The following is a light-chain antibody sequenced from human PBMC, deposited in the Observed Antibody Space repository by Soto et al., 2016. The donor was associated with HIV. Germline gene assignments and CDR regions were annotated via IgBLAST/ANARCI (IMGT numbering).Light chain of an antibody. Sequence: DIQMTQSPSSLSASVGDRVTITCRASQSITTYLNWYQQKPGKAPNLLIYAASSLQSGVPSRFSGSGSGTDFTLTISSLQPEDFATYYCQQSYSTPRTLGQGPRWKSN. J-gene: IGKJ1*01. CDR1: QSITTY. CDR3: QQSYSTPRT. V-gene: IGKV1-39*01. CDR2: AAS.